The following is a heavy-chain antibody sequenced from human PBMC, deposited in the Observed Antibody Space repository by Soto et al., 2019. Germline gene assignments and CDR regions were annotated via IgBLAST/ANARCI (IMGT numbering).Heavy chain of an antibody. D-gene: IGHD3-10*01. Sequence: QVQLQESGPGLVKPSQTLSLTCTVSDGSISSGGYYWSWIRQHPGKGLEWIGYIYYSGSTYYNPSLKSRVTISVDTSKNQFSLKLSSVTAADTAVYYCATGVTMVRGVIHTPYFDYWGQGTLVTVSS. V-gene: IGHV4-31*03. CDR2: IYYSGST. J-gene: IGHJ4*02. CDR1: DGSISSGGYY. CDR3: ATGVTMVRGVIHTPYFDY.